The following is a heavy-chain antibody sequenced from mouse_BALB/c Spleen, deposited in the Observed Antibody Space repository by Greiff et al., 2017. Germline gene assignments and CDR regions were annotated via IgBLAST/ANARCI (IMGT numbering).Heavy chain of an antibody. V-gene: IGHV1-69*02. D-gene: IGHD2-3*01. Sequence: QVQLQQPGAELVRPGASVKLSCKASGYTFTSYWINWVKQRPGQGLEWIGNIYPSDSYTNYNQKFKDKATLTVDKSSSTAYMQLSSPTSEDSAVYYCTSYDLDYWGQGTTLTVSS. CDR3: TSYDLDY. CDR2: IYPSDSYT. J-gene: IGHJ2*01. CDR1: GYTFTSYW.